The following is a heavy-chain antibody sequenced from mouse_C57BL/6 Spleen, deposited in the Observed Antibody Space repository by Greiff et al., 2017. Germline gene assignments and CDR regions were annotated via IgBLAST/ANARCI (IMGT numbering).Heavy chain of an antibody. D-gene: IGHD2-1*01. CDR1: GYTFTSYG. CDR3: ARRDRNLPFAY. V-gene: IGHV1-81*01. CDR2: IYPRSGNT. Sequence: QVQLQQSGAELARPGASVKLSCKASGYTFTSYGISWVKQRTGQGLEWIGEIYPRSGNTYYNEKFKGKATLTADKSSSTAYMELRSLTSEDSAVYFCARRDRNLPFAYWGQGTLVTVSA. J-gene: IGHJ3*01.